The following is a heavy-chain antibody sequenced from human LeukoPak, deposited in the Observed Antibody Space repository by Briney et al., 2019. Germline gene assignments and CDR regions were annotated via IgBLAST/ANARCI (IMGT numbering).Heavy chain of an antibody. CDR1: GYTFTGYY. V-gene: IGHV1-2*02. D-gene: IGHD3-22*01. CDR3: ARVKNYYDSSGYLYYFDY. CDR2: INPNSGGT. Sequence: GASVKVSCKASGYTFTGYYIHWVRQAPGQGLEWMGWINPNSGGTNYAQKFQGRVTMTRDTSISTAHMELSRLRSDDTAVYYCARVKNYYDSSGYLYYFDYWGQGTLVTVSS. J-gene: IGHJ4*02.